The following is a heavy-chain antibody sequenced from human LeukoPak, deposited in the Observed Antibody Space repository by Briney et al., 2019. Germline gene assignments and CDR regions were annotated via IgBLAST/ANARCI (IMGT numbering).Heavy chain of an antibody. CDR3: ARDASRGFDT. D-gene: IGHD5-24*01. J-gene: IGHJ4*02. Sequence: GGSLRLSCAPSGFTFSRYWMTWVRQTPGKGLEWVASIKDDGRQKYYVDSVKGRFTVSRDNAKSSAYLQMDSLSVEDTALYYCARDASRGFDTWGQGTLVTVSS. CDR1: GFTFSRYW. V-gene: IGHV3-7*01. CDR2: IKDDGRQK.